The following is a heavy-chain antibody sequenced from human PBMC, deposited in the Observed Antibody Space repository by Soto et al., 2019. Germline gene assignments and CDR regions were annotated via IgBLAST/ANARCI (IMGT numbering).Heavy chain of an antibody. CDR2: INSGSTT. D-gene: IGHD2-2*01. V-gene: IGHV3-48*03. CDR1: GFTFSSFE. Sequence: EVQLVESGGGLVQPGGSLRLSCAASGFTFSSFEFNWVRQAPGKGLEWGSYINSGSTTYYADSVKGRFSISRDNAKNSLYLQMNSLRAEDTAVYYCARDNGACSTTTCYRYFDPWGQGTLVTVSS. J-gene: IGHJ5*02. CDR3: ARDNGACSTTTCYRYFDP.